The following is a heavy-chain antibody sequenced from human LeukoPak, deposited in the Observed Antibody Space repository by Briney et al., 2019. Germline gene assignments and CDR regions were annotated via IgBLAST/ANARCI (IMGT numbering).Heavy chain of an antibody. J-gene: IGHJ4*02. CDR3: ARGKSGYDYGLDS. CDR1: GGTFSSHA. V-gene: IGHV1-69*05. Sequence: ASVKVSYKASGGTFSSHAISWVRRAPGQGLEWMRGLIPVFGVTNFAQKFQGRVTITTDESTTTGYLELRNLRSDDTAVYYCARGKSGYDYGLDSWGQGALVIVSS. CDR2: LIPVFGVT. D-gene: IGHD5-12*01.